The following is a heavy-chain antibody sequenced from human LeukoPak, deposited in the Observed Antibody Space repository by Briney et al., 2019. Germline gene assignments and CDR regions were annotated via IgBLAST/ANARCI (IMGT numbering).Heavy chain of an antibody. CDR1: GFTFSSYG. V-gene: IGHV3-33*06. J-gene: IGHJ4*02. CDR2: IWYDGSNK. Sequence: GRSLRLSCAASGFTFSSYGMHWVRQAPGKGLEWVAVIWYDGSNKYYADSVKGRFTISRDNSKNTLYLQMNSLRAEDTAVYYCANGDYSYFDYWGQGTLVTVSS. D-gene: IGHD4-17*01. CDR3: ANGDYSYFDY.